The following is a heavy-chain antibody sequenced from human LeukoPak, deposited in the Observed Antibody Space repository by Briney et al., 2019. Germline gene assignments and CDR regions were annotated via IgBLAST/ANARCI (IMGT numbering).Heavy chain of an antibody. J-gene: IGHJ4*02. CDR2: INHSGST. CDR3: ARVHGYYDILTGYYRYYFDY. CDR1: DGPFSGYY. D-gene: IGHD3-9*01. V-gene: IGHV4-34*01. Sequence: SETLSLTCAVYDGPFSGYYWTWIRQPPGKGLEWIGEINHSGSTNYNPSLKSRVTISVDTSKNQFSLKLTSVTAADTAVYYCARVHGYYDILTGYYRYYFDYWGQGTLVTVSS.